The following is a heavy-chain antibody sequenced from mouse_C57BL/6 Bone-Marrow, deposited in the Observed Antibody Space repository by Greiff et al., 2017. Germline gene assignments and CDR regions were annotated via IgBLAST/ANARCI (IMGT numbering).Heavy chain of an antibody. CDR2: IHPNSGST. J-gene: IGHJ4*01. CDR3: ARRENTANYSNYGGDMGY. Sequence: QVQLQQSGAELVKPGASVKLSCKASGYTFTSYGMHWVKQRPGQGLEWIGRIHPNSGSTNYNEKFKGKATLTVDTSSSTAYMQLSSLTSEDSAVYYCARRENTANYSNYGGDMGYWGQRTTVTVSS. CDR1: GYTFTSYG. V-gene: IGHV1-64*01. D-gene: IGHD2-5*01.